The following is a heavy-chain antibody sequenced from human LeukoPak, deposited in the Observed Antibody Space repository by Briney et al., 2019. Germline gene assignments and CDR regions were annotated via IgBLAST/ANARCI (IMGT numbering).Heavy chain of an antibody. V-gene: IGHV1-18*01. CDR3: ARDSIRGYSYGYSY. CDR2: ISAYNGNT. Sequence: GASVKVSCKASGYTFTSYGISWVRQAPGQGLEWMGWISAYNGNTNYAQKLQGRVTMTTDTSTSTAYMELRSLRSDDTAVYYCARDSIRGYSYGYSYWGQGTLVTVSS. D-gene: IGHD5-18*01. J-gene: IGHJ4*02. CDR1: GYTFTSYG.